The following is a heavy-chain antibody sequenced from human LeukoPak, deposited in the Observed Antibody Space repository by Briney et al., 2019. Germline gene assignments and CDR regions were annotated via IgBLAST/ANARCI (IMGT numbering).Heavy chain of an antibody. V-gene: IGHV3-21*04. CDR2: ISSSSSYI. D-gene: IGHD3-16*01. J-gene: IGHJ4*02. CDR3: ARIGGGGIDQ. Sequence: KSGGSLRLSCAASGFTFSSYSMNWVRQAPGKGLEWVSSISSSSSYIYYADSVKGRFTISRDNAKNSLYLQMRSLRAEDTAQYYCARIGGGGIDQWGQGTLVTVSS. CDR1: GFTFSSYS.